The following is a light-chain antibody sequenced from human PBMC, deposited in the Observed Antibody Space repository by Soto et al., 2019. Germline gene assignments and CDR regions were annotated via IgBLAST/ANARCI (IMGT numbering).Light chain of an antibody. CDR2: EAS. CDR3: CSYTRTGTLV. CDR1: STDFVSYNR. J-gene: IGLJ2*01. V-gene: IGLV2-18*02. Sequence: QSALTQPPSVSGSPGQSVTISCTGTSTDFVSYNRVSWYQQPPGTAPKLIIYEASNRPSGVPGRFSGPKSGNTASLTISGRQAAEEADYYCCSYTRTGTLVFAGGTQLTVL.